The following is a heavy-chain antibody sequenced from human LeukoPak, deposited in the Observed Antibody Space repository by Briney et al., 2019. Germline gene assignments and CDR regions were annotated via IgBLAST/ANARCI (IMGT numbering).Heavy chain of an antibody. V-gene: IGHV4-59*01. J-gene: IGHJ4*02. Sequence: SETLSLTCAVYGGSFSGYYWSWIRQPPGKGLEWIGYIYYSGSTNYSPSLKSRVTISVDTSKNQFSLKLSSVTAADTAVYYCARIDYDFWSEDYWGQGTLVTVSS. CDR3: ARIDYDFWSEDY. D-gene: IGHD3-3*01. CDR1: GGSFSGYY. CDR2: IYYSGST.